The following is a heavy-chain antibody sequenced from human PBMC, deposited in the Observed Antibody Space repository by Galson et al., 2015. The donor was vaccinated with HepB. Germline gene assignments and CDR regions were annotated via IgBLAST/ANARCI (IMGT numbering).Heavy chain of an antibody. Sequence: PALVKPTQTHTLTCTFSGFSVNTAGVGVGWIRQPPGKALEWLGIIYWDDDKRYNDSLRSRLTITKDNSKNQVVLAMTDMDPVDTATYFCAHRPLSFSYDTSGYWVYFDSWGQGVLVTVSS. CDR3: AHRPLSFSYDTSGYWVYFDS. J-gene: IGHJ4*02. CDR1: GFSVNTAGVG. D-gene: IGHD3-22*01. V-gene: IGHV2-5*02. CDR2: IYWDDDK.